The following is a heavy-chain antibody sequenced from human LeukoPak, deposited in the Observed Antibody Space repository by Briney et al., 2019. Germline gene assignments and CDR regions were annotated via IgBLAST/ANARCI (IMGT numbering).Heavy chain of an antibody. V-gene: IGHV3-53*01. Sequence: GGSLRLSCAASGFTVSSNYMSWVRQAPGKGLEWVSVIYSGGSTYYADSVKGRFTISRDNSKNTLYLQMNSLRAEDTAVYYCATRLRYFSLSDYWGQGTLVTVS. D-gene: IGHD3-9*01. CDR3: ATRLRYFSLSDY. CDR2: IYSGGST. CDR1: GFTVSSNY. J-gene: IGHJ4*02.